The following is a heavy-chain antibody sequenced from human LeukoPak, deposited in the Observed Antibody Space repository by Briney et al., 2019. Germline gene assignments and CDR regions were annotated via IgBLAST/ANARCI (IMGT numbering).Heavy chain of an antibody. J-gene: IGHJ6*03. CDR1: GYTFTRYG. V-gene: IGHV1-69*06. CDR2: IIPIFGTA. D-gene: IGHD3-10*01. Sequence: ASVKVSCKASGYTFTRYGISGVRQAPAQGLEWMGGIIPIFGTANYAQKFQGRVTITADKSTSTAYMELSSLRSEDTAVYYCARGPSITMVRGGQWYYYMDVWGKGTTVTISS. CDR3: ARGPSITMVRGGQWYYYMDV.